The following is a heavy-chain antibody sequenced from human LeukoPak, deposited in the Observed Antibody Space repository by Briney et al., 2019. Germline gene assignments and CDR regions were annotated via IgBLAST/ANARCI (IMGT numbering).Heavy chain of an antibody. CDR1: GFTFSSYA. CDR2: ISYDGSNK. D-gene: IGHD3-10*01. V-gene: IGHV3-30-3*01. CDR3: ARDGSGSADYYYYYMDV. J-gene: IGHJ6*03. Sequence: PGGSLRLSCAASGFTFSSYAMHWVRQAPGKGLEWVAVISYDGSNKYYADSVKGRFTISRDNSKNTLYLQMNSLRAEDTAVYYCARDGSGSADYYYYYMDVWGKGTTVTVSS.